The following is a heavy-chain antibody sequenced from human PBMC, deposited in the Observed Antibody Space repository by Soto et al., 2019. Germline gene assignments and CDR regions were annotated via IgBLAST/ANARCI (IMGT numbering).Heavy chain of an antibody. Sequence: GASVKVSCKASGYTFTRYDINWVRQATGQGLEWMGWMNPNSGNTGYAQKFQGRVTMTRNTSISTAYMELSSLRSEDTAVYYCARSELLKSWFDPWGQGTLVTVSS. J-gene: IGHJ5*02. CDR3: ARSELLKSWFDP. V-gene: IGHV1-8*01. CDR2: MNPNSGNT. D-gene: IGHD2-15*01. CDR1: GYTFTRYD.